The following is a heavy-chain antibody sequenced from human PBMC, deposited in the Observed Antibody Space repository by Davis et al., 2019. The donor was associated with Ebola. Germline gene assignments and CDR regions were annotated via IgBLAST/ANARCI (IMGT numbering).Heavy chain of an antibody. J-gene: IGHJ4*02. D-gene: IGHD5-18*01. CDR2: INHSGST. Sequence: MPSETLSLTCAVYGGSFSGYYWSWIRQLPGKGLEWIGEINHSGSTNYNPSLKSRVTISVDTSKNQFSLKLSSVTAADTAVYYCARGRRYSYGPPRYWGQGTLVTVSS. CDR3: ARGRRYSYGPPRY. CDR1: GGSFSGYY. V-gene: IGHV4-34*01.